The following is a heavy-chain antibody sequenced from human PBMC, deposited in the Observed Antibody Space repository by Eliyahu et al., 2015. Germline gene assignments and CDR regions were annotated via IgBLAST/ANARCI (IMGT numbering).Heavy chain of an antibody. J-gene: IGHJ4*02. D-gene: IGHD3-10*01. CDR1: GFTVXNXY. CDR3: ARDLPPSSTWFAFDC. V-gene: IGHV3-66*01. Sequence: EVRLVESGGGLVQPGGSLRLSWAASGFTVXNXYMNWVRQAPGKGLEWVSLISSGGSTYYADSVRGRFTISRDNSKNTVYLQMSSLRADDTAVYYCARDLPPSSTWFAFDCWGQGTLVTVSS. CDR2: ISSGGST.